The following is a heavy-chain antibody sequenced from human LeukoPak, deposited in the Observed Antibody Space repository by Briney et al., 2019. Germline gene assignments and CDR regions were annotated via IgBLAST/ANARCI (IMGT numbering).Heavy chain of an antibody. Sequence: GGSLRLSCAASGFTFSSYAMSWVRQAPGKGLEWVSAISGSGGSTYYADSVKGRFTISRDNSKNTLYLQMNSLRAEDTAVYYCAKDLWATVRGDAFDIWGKGQWSPSLQ. CDR1: GFTFSSYA. CDR3: AKDLWATVRGDAFDI. CDR2: ISGSGGST. V-gene: IGHV3-23*01. D-gene: IGHD4-11*01. J-gene: IGHJ3*02.